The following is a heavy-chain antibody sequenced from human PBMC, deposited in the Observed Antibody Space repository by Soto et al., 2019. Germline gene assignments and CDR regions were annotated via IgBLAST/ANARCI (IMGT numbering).Heavy chain of an antibody. Sequence: GGSLRLSCAASGFTFSNYAMSWVRQAPGKGLEWVSAISGSGGSTYYADSVKGRFTISRDNSKNTVYLQMNSLRAEDTALYYCAKRHYDSSGFSSQYYFDCWGQGTLVTVSS. V-gene: IGHV3-23*01. CDR1: GFTFSNYA. CDR3: AKRHYDSSGFSSQYYFDC. D-gene: IGHD3-22*01. CDR2: ISGSGGST. J-gene: IGHJ4*02.